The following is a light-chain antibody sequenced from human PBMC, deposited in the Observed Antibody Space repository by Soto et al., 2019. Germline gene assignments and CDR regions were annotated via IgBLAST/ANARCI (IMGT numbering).Light chain of an antibody. CDR1: SSDVGGYNY. Sequence: QSVLTQPASVSGSPGQSIAISCTGTSSDVGGYNYVSWYQQHPGKAPKLIISDVSNRPSGVSNRFSGSKSGNTASLTISGLQAEDEADHYCNSYTSSSTHVFGTGTKVTVL. CDR2: DVS. V-gene: IGLV2-14*03. CDR3: NSYTSSSTHV. J-gene: IGLJ1*01.